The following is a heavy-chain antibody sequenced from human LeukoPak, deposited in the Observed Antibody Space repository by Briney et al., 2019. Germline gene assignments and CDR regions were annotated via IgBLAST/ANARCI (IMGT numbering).Heavy chain of an antibody. J-gene: IGHJ4*02. V-gene: IGHV3-9*01. CDR3: AKDNRIAAAGYFDY. CDR1: GFTFDDYA. D-gene: IGHD6-13*01. CDR2: ISWNSGSI. Sequence: QAGGSLRLSCAASGFTFDDYAMHWVRQAPGKGLEWVSGISWNSGSIGYADSVKGRFTISRDNAKNSLYLQMNSLRAEDTALYYCAKDNRIAAAGYFDYWGQGTLVTVSS.